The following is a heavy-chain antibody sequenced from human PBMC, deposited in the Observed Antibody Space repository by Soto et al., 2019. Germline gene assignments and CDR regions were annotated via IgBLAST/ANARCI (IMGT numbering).Heavy chain of an antibody. CDR3: ARDQVVVAATPGWFDP. Sequence: ASVKVSCKASGYTFTSYGISWVRQAPGQGLEWMGWISAYNGNTNYAQKLQGRVTMTTDTSTSTAYMELRSLRSDDTAVYYCARDQVVVAATPGWFDPWGQGTLVTVSS. D-gene: IGHD2-15*01. CDR2: ISAYNGNT. V-gene: IGHV1-18*01. CDR1: GYTFTSYG. J-gene: IGHJ5*02.